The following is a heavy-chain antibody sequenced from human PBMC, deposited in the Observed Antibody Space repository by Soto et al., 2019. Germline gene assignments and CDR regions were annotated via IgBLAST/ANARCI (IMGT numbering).Heavy chain of an antibody. V-gene: IGHV3-74*01. CDR1: GFTFSNYW. Sequence: EVQLVESGGGLVQPGGSLRLSCVASGFTFSNYWMYWVRQAPGEGLVWVSRINSDGSVSSYADSVKGRLTISRDNVKNTLYLQMDSLRAADTAVYYCARGDCVGGTCYSLAGSFYYYMDVWGKGTTVTVFS. CDR3: ARGDCVGGTCYSLAGSFYYYMDV. D-gene: IGHD2-15*01. J-gene: IGHJ6*03. CDR2: INSDGSVS.